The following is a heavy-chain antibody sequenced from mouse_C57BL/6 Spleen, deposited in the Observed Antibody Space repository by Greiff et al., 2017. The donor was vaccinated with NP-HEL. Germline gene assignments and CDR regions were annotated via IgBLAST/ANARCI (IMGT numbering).Heavy chain of an antibody. D-gene: IGHD1-1*01. CDR3: SGYHGSSYWYFDV. J-gene: IGHJ1*03. CDR2: IRNKANGYTT. V-gene: IGHV7-3*01. CDR1: GFTFTDYY. Sequence: EVQLVESGGGLVQPGGSLSLSCAASGFTFTDYYMSWVRQPPGKALEWLGFIRNKANGYTTEYSASVKGRFTISRDNSQSILYLQMNALRAEDSATYYWSGYHGSSYWYFDVWGTGTTVTVSS.